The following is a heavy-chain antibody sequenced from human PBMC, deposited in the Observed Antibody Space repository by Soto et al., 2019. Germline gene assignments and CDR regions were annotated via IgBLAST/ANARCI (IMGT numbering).Heavy chain of an antibody. V-gene: IGHV3-53*02. CDR3: ARASDPNYVSPTFFDS. CDR2: IYSAGST. D-gene: IGHD1-7*01. CDR1: GLTVSRTQ. Sequence: EVQLVETGGGLIQPGGSLRLSCAASGLTVSRTQMAWVRQVPGKGLQWVSVIYSAGSTYYANAVKGRFTISRDISENKMCLDLSRVTGDDMSIHYCARASDPNYVSPTFFDSWGRGILVTVSS. J-gene: IGHJ4*02.